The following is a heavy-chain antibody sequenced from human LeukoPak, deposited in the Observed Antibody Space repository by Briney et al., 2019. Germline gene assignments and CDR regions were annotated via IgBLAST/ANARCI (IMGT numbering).Heavy chain of an antibody. V-gene: IGHV4-39*01. CDR2: IYYSGST. Sequence: SETLSLTCTVSGGSISSSSYYWGWFRQPPGKGLEWIGSIYYSGSTYYNPSLKSRVTISVDTSKNQFSLKLSSVTAADTAVYYCAGLKHKDYFDYWGQGNLVTVSS. J-gene: IGHJ4*02. CDR1: GGSISSSSYY. CDR3: AGLKHKDYFDY.